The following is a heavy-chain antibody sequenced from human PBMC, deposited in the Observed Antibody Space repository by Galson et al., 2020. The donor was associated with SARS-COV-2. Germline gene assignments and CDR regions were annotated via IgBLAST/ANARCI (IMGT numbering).Heavy chain of an antibody. CDR3: ARILRNYDFWSGYYFGAQGDYYYYYYMDV. CDR2: ISAYNGNT. V-gene: IGHV1-18*04. J-gene: IGHJ6*03. D-gene: IGHD3-3*01. CDR1: GYTFTSYG. Sequence: ASVKVSCKASGYTFTSYGISWVRQAPGQGLEWMGWISAYNGNTNYAQKLQGRVTMTTDTSTSTAYMELRSLRSDDTAVYYCARILRNYDFWSGYYFGAQGDYYYYYYMDVWGKGTTVTVSS.